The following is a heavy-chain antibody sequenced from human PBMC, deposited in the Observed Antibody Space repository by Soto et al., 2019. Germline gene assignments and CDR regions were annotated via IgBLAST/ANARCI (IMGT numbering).Heavy chain of an antibody. D-gene: IGHD1-26*01. Sequence: GTSVKVSCKESGYTFTSYYMHWVRQAPGQGLEWMGIINPSGGSTSYAQKFQGRVTMTRDTSTSTVYMELSSLRSEDTAVYYCARDMYSGSYWDWGQGTLVTVSS. V-gene: IGHV1-46*01. J-gene: IGHJ4*02. CDR3: ARDMYSGSYWD. CDR1: GYTFTSYY. CDR2: INPSGGST.